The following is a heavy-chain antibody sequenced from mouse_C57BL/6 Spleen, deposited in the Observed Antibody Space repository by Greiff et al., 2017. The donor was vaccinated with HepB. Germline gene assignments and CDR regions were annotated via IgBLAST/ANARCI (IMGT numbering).Heavy chain of an antibody. V-gene: IGHV1-72*01. J-gene: IGHJ3*01. D-gene: IGHD1-1*01. CDR2: IDPKSGGT. CDR1: GYTFTSYW. Sequence: QVQLQQPGAELVKPGASVKLSCKASGYTFTSYWMHWVKQRPGRGLEWIGRIDPKSGGTKYNEKFKSKATLTVDKPSSTAYMQLSSLTSEDSAVYECADSYYYGSSYDWFAYWGQATLVTVSA. CDR3: ADSYYYGSSYDWFAY.